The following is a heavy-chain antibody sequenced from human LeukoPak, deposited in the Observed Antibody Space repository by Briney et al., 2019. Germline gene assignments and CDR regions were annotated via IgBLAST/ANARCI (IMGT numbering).Heavy chain of an antibody. CDR1: GGSISSYY. CDR3: ARDSDSSGYFDAFDI. Sequence: PSETLSLTRTVSGGSISSYYWSWIRQPPGKGLEWIGYIYYSGSTNYNPSLKSRVTISVDTSKNQFSLKLSSVTAADTAVYYCARDSDSSGYFDAFDIWGQGTMVTVSS. CDR2: IYYSGST. J-gene: IGHJ3*02. V-gene: IGHV4-59*01. D-gene: IGHD3-22*01.